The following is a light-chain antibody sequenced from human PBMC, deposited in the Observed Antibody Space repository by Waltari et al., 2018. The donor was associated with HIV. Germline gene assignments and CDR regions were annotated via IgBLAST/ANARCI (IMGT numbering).Light chain of an antibody. CDR3: QQCSISPWT. CDR1: QSVSRNF. Sequence: EVVLTQSPGTLSLFPGERATLSCRASQSVSRNFLAWYHQKPGQAPRLLIHGASSRATGIPDRFSGSGAGTDFNLTISRLEPEDFAVFYCQQCSISPWTFGQGTRVEIK. J-gene: IGKJ1*01. CDR2: GAS. V-gene: IGKV3-20*01.